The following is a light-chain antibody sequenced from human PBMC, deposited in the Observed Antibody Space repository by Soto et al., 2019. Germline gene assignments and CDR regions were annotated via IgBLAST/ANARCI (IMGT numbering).Light chain of an antibody. J-gene: IGKJ4*01. CDR3: QHRSSWPPRVT. CDR2: AAS. CDR1: QSVSSY. Sequence: EVVLTQSPATLSLSPGERATLSCRASQSVSSYLAWYQQKPGQAPRLLIYAASTRATDIPARLSGSGSGTDCTLIVSSIEPEDFAVYYCQHRSSWPPRVTFGGGTSVQIK. V-gene: IGKV3-11*01.